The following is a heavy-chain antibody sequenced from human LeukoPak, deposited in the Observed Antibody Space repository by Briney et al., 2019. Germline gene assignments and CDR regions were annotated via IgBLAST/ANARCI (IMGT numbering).Heavy chain of an antibody. CDR3: ASPSQTATDAFDI. CDR1: GFTFSSYT. CDR2: ISASSYYI. J-gene: IGHJ3*02. Sequence: GGSLRLSCVASGFTFSSYTMNWVRQASGKGLEWVSSISASSYYIYYADSVKGRFTISRDNSKNTLYLQMNSLRAEDTAVYYCASPSQTATDAFDIWGQGTMVTVPS. V-gene: IGHV3-21*04. D-gene: IGHD5-18*01.